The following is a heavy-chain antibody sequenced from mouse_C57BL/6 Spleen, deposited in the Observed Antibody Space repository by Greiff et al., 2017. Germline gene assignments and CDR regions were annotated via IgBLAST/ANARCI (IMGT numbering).Heavy chain of an antibody. Sequence: EVQVVESGGGLVQPGGSLKLSCAASGFTFSDYYMYWVRQTPEKRLEWFAYISNGGGSTYYPDTVKGRFTISRDNAKNTLYLQMSRLKSEDTAMYYCARRGYYGSFDYWGQGTTLTVSS. CDR3: ARRGYYGSFDY. V-gene: IGHV5-12*01. CDR1: GFTFSDYY. J-gene: IGHJ2*01. D-gene: IGHD1-1*01. CDR2: ISNGGGST.